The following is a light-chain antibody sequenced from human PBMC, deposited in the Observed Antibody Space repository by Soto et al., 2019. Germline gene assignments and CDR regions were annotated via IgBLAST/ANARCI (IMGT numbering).Light chain of an antibody. V-gene: IGKV1-39*01. CDR2: ATS. CDR3: QQRYSFPRT. CDR1: QSISSY. Sequence: DIQMTQSPSFLSASVGDSVTLTCRASQSISSYVNWYQQKPGRAPTILIYATSVLQGGVPSRFSGSQSGTEFTLTISSLQHEDVATYYCQQRYSFPRTFGGGTKLEFK. J-gene: IGKJ4*01.